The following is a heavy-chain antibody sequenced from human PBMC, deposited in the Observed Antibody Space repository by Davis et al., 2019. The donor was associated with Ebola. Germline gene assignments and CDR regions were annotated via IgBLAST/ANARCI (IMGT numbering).Heavy chain of an antibody. V-gene: IGHV1-3*01. Sequence: AASVKVSCKASGYTFTSYAMHWARQAPGQRLEWMGWINAGNGNTTYSQKFQGRVTITRDTSASTAYMELSSLRSEETAVYYCAREYSGSLGAFDIWGQGTMVTVSS. CDR3: AREYSGSLGAFDI. D-gene: IGHD1-26*01. CDR2: INAGNGNT. J-gene: IGHJ3*02. CDR1: GYTFTSYA.